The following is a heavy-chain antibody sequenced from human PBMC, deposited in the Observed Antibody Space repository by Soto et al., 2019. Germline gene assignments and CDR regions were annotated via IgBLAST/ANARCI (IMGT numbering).Heavy chain of an antibody. J-gene: IGHJ6*02. D-gene: IGHD2-2*01. Sequence: SETLSLTCTVSGGSIRSGGYYWSWIRQHPGKGLEWIGYIYYSGSTYYNPSLKSRVTISVDTSKNQFSLKLSSVTAADTAVYYCARDPLVPAAIPINYYYGMDVWGQGTTVT. CDR1: GGSIRSGGYY. CDR2: IYYSGST. CDR3: ARDPLVPAAIPINYYYGMDV. V-gene: IGHV4-31*03.